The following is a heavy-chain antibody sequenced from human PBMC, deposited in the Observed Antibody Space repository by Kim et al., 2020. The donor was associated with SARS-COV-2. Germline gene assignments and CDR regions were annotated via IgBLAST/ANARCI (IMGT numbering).Heavy chain of an antibody. CDR2: IGSDGTFI. J-gene: IGHJ3*02. Sequence: GGSLRLSCAASGFTFSSYSMNWVRQAPGKGLEWVSSIGSDGTFIFYADSVRGRFTISRDNAKNSLYLQVNSLRAEDTAVYYCARARGYSYGGDDAFDMWGQGTMVTVSS. D-gene: IGHD5-18*01. CDR3: ARARGYSYGGDDAFDM. CDR1: GFTFSSYS. V-gene: IGHV3-21*01.